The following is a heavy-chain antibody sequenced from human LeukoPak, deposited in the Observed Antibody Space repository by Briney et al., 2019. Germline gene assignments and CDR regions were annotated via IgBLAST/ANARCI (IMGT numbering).Heavy chain of an antibody. J-gene: IGHJ4*02. Sequence: GGSLRLSCAASGFTFSSYSMNWVRQAPGKGLEWVSSISSSSSYIYYADSVKGRFTISRDNAKNSLYLQMNSLRAEDTAVYYCARDSLRKADSTVTTIDYWGQGTLVTVSS. CDR3: ARDSLRKADSTVTTIDY. CDR2: ISSSSSYI. D-gene: IGHD4-17*01. V-gene: IGHV3-21*01. CDR1: GFTFSSYS.